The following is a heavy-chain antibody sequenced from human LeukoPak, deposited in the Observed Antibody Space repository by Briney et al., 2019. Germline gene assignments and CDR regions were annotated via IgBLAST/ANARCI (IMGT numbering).Heavy chain of an antibody. CDR3: ARDYYSYSRGSWAFDI. D-gene: IGHD3-22*01. V-gene: IGHV3-7*03. CDR1: AFPLCSYW. CDR2: INQDGSEK. J-gene: IGHJ3*02. Sequence: PGGSLRLSCAASAFPLCSYWMSCVPPAPGNGLEWLANINQDGSEKFYAEIMKGRIPISSDTAKTSLYLQMHSLRAEDTAVYYCARDYYSYSRGSWAFDIWGQGTMVTVSS.